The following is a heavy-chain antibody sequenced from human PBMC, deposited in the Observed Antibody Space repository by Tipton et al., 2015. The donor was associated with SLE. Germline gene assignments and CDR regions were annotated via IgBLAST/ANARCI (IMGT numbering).Heavy chain of an antibody. J-gene: IGHJ4*02. Sequence: GLVKPSETLSLTCTVSGGSMSRSSYYWAWIRQPPGKGLEWIGYIYYSGSTNYNSSLKSRVTISVDTSKNQFSLKLSSVTAADTAVYYCAREGEYCSSTSCPRNFDYWGQGTLVTVSS. V-gene: IGHV4-61*01. CDR3: AREGEYCSSTSCPRNFDY. CDR2: IYYSGST. D-gene: IGHD2-2*01. CDR1: GGSMSRSSYY.